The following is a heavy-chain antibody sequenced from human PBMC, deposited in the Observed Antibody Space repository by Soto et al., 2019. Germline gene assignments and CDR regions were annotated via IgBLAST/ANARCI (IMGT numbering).Heavy chain of an antibody. Sequence: SGESLKISCKGSGYSFTSYWISWVRQMPGKGLEWMGRIDPSDSYTNYSPSFQGHVTISADKSISTAYLQWSSLKASDTAMYYCARDYGGNPGPFDYWGQGTLVTVSS. V-gene: IGHV5-10-1*01. CDR3: ARDYGGNPGPFDY. D-gene: IGHD4-17*01. CDR2: IDPSDSYT. J-gene: IGHJ4*02. CDR1: GYSFTSYW.